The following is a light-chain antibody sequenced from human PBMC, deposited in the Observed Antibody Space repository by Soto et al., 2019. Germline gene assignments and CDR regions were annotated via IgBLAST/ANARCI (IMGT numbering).Light chain of an antibody. V-gene: IGKV4-1*01. CDR1: QSVLYSSNNKNY. Sequence: DIVMTQSPDSLAVSLGERATINCKSSQSVLYSSNNKNYLAWYQQKPGQPPKLLIYWASTRESGVPDRFSGSGSGTDLTLTISSLHAEDVAVYYCQQYYSTPPAFGQGTKVEIK. CDR3: QQYYSTPPA. J-gene: IGKJ1*01. CDR2: WAS.